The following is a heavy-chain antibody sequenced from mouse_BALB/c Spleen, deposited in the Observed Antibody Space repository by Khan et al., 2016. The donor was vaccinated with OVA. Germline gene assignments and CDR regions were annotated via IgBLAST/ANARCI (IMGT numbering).Heavy chain of an antibody. CDR2: FFPGVDST. CDR3: ARHYYDSNLYWYFDV. Sequence: QVQLQQPGAELVKPGASVKLSCKASGYTFTSYDINWVRQRPEQGLEWIGWFFPGVDSTKYNEKFKGKATLTTDKSSSTAYMQLSRQTSEDSSVYFCARHYYDSNLYWYFDVWGAVTTVTVSS. V-gene: IGHV1-85*01. CDR1: GYTFTSYD. D-gene: IGHD1-1*01. J-gene: IGHJ1*01.